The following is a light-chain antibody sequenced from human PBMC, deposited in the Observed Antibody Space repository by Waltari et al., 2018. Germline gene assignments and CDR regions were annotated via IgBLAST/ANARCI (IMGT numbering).Light chain of an antibody. CDR3: EHYGTSPPLT. CDR1: QTFSSSY. CDR2: GAS. Sequence: EIVLTQSPGTLSLSPGESATLSCRASQTFSSSYLAWYQLKPGQAPRLLIYGASTRAAGCPVRFSGSGSGTDFTLTISRLEPEDFAVYYCEHYGTSPPLTFGGGTKVEIK. V-gene: IGKV3-20*01. J-gene: IGKJ4*02.